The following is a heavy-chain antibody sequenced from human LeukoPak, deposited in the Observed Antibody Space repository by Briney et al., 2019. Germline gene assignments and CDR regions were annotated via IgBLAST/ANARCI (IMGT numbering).Heavy chain of an antibody. CDR2: IKQDGSEK. CDR1: GFTFSNCC. CDR3: ARVRGILTGYYYFDY. D-gene: IGHD3-9*01. J-gene: IGHJ4*02. V-gene: IGHV3-7*03. Sequence: GGSLRLSCVVTGFTFSNCCMSWVRQAPGKGLEWVANIKQDGSEKYYVDSVKGRFTISRDNAKNSLYLQMSSLRAEDTAVYYCARVRGILTGYYYFDYWGQGTLVTVSS.